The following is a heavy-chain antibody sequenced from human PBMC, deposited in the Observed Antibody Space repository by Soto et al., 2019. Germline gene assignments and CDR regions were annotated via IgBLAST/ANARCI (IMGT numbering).Heavy chain of an antibody. D-gene: IGHD3-3*02. J-gene: IGHJ4*02. CDR3: ARQLSHICDS. CDR1: GYKFGSAW. V-gene: IGHV5-51*01. CDR2: IKPGTSDI. Sequence: GESLKISCKGVGYKFGSAWIGWVRQMPGKGLEWMGIIKPGTSDIRYSPSCRGHVTISADEAVSTAYLQWSSLKASDTAMYYCARQLSHICDSWGQGALVTVSS.